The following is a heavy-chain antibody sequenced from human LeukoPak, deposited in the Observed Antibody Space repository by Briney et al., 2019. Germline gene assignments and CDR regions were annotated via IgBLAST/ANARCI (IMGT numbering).Heavy chain of an antibody. V-gene: IGHV3-74*01. D-gene: IGHD6-13*01. Sequence: GGSLRLSCAASEFTFSSYWMHWVRQAPGKGLVWVSRINSVGSSTSYADSVKGRFTISRDNAKNTLYLQMNSLRAEDTAMYYCARGSSSSSTRVVDYWGQGTLVTVSS. CDR2: INSVGSST. J-gene: IGHJ4*02. CDR1: EFTFSSYW. CDR3: ARGSSSSSTRVVDY.